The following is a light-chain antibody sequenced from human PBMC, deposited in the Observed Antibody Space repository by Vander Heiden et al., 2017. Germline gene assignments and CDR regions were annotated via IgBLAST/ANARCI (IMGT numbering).Light chain of an antibody. J-gene: IGKJ1*01. Sequence: EIVFTQSPCTLPLSPGERATLTCRASQSISSSYLAWYQQKPGQAPRLLIHGASSRATGIPDRFSGSGSGTDFTLTISRLEPEDFAMYYCQQYGSSPPWTFGPGTKVEIK. CDR1: QSISSSY. CDR2: GAS. CDR3: QQYGSSPPWT. V-gene: IGKV3-20*01.